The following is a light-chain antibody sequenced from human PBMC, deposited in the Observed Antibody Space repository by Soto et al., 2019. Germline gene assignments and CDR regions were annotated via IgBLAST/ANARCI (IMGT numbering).Light chain of an antibody. V-gene: IGKV3-11*01. Sequence: EILLTQSPATLSLSPLEVATLPFMASQCVSSYLAWYQQKPGQAPRLLIYDASNRATGIPARFSGSGSGTDFTLTISSLEPEDFAVYYCQQYGSSPRTFGQGTKVDIK. CDR1: QCVSSY. CDR2: DAS. CDR3: QQYGSSPRT. J-gene: IGKJ1*01.